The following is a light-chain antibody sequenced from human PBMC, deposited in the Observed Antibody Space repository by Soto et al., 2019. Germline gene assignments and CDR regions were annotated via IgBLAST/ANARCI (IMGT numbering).Light chain of an antibody. V-gene: IGKV1-5*03. CDR1: ENVDKW. CDR2: EAS. J-gene: IGKJ1*01. CDR3: DQYNRPSSAWT. Sequence: DIQMTQSPSTLSASLGDRVTITCRASENVDKWLAWYQQKPGKAPKILNYEASNSQSGVPSRVSGGGSGTEFTLTISSLQPDDFSTYYCDQYNRPSSAWTVGQGTRVRI.